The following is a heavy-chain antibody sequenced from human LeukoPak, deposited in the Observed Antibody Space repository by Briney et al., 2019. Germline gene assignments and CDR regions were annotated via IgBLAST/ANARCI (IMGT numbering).Heavy chain of an antibody. J-gene: IGHJ3*01. CDR1: GFTFG. CDR2: INWNGGST. CDR3: ARRMPGDAFDV. D-gene: IGHD2-2*01. Sequence: RPGGSLRLSCAASGFTFGMNWVRQPPGKGLEWVCNINWNGGSTSYADSLKGRLTISRDNAKSSLYLQMNSLRAEDTAMYFCARRMPGDAFDVWGQGTMVTVSS. V-gene: IGHV3-20*04.